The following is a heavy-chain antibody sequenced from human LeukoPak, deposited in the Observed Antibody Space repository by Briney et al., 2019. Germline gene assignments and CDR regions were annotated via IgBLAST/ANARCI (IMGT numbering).Heavy chain of an antibody. CDR3: CRGYCSGGSCPGGWFDP. CDR2: IYTSGST. V-gene: IGHV4-61*02. Sequence: SETLSLTCTVSGGSISSGSYYWSWIRQPAGKGLEWIGRIYTSGSTNYNPSLKSRVTISVDTSKNQFSLKLSSVTAADTAVYYCCRGYCSGGSCPGGWFDPWGQGTLVTVSS. J-gene: IGHJ5*02. D-gene: IGHD2-15*01. CDR1: GGSISSGSYY.